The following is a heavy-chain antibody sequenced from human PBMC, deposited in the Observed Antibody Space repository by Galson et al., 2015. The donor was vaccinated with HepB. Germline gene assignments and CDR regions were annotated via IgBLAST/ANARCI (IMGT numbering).Heavy chain of an antibody. D-gene: IGHD5-18*01. CDR1: GFTYNNYW. V-gene: IGHV3-7*03. CDR2: IKQDGSEK. Sequence: LRLSCAVSGFTYNNYWMSWVRQAPGRGLEWVANIKQDGSEKYYVDSVEGRFTVSRDNAKKTLYLDMNALSVEDTAVYYCARGWDTDVTSDFDYWGQGALVTVSS. CDR3: ARGWDTDVTSDFDY. J-gene: IGHJ4*02.